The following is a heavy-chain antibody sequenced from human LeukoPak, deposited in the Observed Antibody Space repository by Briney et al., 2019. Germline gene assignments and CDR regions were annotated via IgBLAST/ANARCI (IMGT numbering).Heavy chain of an antibody. CDR3: ARQYSYCTNGVCPFDY. CDR1: GGSTSSYY. J-gene: IGHJ4*02. D-gene: IGHD2-8*01. Sequence: SETLSLTCTVSGGSTSSYYWSWIRQPPGKGLEWIGYIYTSGSTNYNPSLKSRVTISVDTSKNQSSLKLSSVTAADTAVYYCARQYSYCTNGVCPFDYWGQGTLVTVSS. CDR2: IYTSGST. V-gene: IGHV4-4*09.